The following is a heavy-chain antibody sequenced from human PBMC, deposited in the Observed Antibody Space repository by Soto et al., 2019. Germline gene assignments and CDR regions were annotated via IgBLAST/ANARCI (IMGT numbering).Heavy chain of an antibody. J-gene: IGHJ4*02. D-gene: IGHD3-16*02. CDR3: ARSSYIWGSYRYNYFDH. CDR1: GFTVSSNS. CDR2: IYSGGST. Sequence: EVQLVESGGGLVQPGGSLRLSCAASGFTVSSNSMSWVRQAPGKGLEWVSVIYSGGSTYYADSVKGRFTISRHNSKNTLYLQMNSLRAEDTAVYYCARSSYIWGSYRYNYFDHWGQGTLVTVSS. V-gene: IGHV3-53*04.